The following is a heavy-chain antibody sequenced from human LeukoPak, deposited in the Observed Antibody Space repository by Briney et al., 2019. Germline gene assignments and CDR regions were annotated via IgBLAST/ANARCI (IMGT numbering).Heavy chain of an antibody. CDR3: ARAVLSGYDKYYFDY. CDR2: IIPIFGTA. Sequence: SVKVSCKASGGTFSSYAISWVRQAPGQGLEWMGGIIPIFGTANYAQKFQGRVTITADESTSTAYMELSSLRSEDTAMYYCARAVLSGYDKYYFDYWGQGTLVTVSS. D-gene: IGHD5-12*01. J-gene: IGHJ4*02. V-gene: IGHV1-69*13. CDR1: GGTFSSYA.